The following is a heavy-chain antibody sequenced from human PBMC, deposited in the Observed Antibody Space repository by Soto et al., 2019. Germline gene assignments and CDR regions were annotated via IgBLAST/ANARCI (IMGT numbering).Heavy chain of an antibody. Sequence: QVQLVESGGGLVKPAGSLRLSCAASGFTFSDYYMAWIRQAPGKGLEWVSYISGRGATKYYADSMKGRFVISRDNAKNSLYLEMNSLSPDDTAVYYCARCPGVRGVIITGWFDPWGQGTLVTVSS. V-gene: IGHV3-11*01. CDR3: ARCPGVRGVIITGWFDP. CDR1: GFTFSDYY. CDR2: ISGRGATK. J-gene: IGHJ5*02. D-gene: IGHD3-10*01.